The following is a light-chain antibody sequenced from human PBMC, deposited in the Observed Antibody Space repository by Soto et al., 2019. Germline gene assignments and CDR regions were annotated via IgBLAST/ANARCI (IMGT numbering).Light chain of an antibody. Sequence: EIVMTQSPVTLSVSPGERATLSCRASQSVSSNLAWYQQRRGQAPRLLIFGASTRATGIPARFSGSGSGTEFTLTISRLQSEDFAVYYCQQYNKWPLFTFGPGTRVDI. V-gene: IGKV3-15*01. CDR3: QQYNKWPLFT. CDR1: QSVSSN. CDR2: GAS. J-gene: IGKJ3*01.